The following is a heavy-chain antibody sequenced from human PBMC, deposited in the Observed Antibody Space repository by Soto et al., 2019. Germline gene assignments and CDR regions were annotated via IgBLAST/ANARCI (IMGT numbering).Heavy chain of an antibody. CDR1: GYTFTSYD. V-gene: IGHV1-8*01. CDR2: MNPNSGNT. D-gene: IGHD3-3*01. CDR3: ARRVYYDFWSGYYRGYYYYYMDV. Sequence: ASVKVSCKASGYTFTSYDINWVRQATGQGLEWMRWMNPNSGNTGYAQKFQGRVTMTRNTSISTAYMELSSLRSEDTAVYYCARRVYYDFWSGYYRGYYYYYMDVWGKGTTVTVSS. J-gene: IGHJ6*03.